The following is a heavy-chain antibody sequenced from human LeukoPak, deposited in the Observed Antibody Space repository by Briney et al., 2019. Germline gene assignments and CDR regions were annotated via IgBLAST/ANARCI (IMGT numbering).Heavy chain of an antibody. J-gene: IGHJ5*02. Sequence: ASVKGSCKASGYTFTSYGISWGRQAPGQGLEWMGWISAYNGNTNYAQKLQGRVTMTTDTSTSTAYMELRSLRSDDTAVYYCARDSVAPSIAAPFDPWGQGTLVTVSS. CDR1: GYTFTSYG. D-gene: IGHD6-6*01. CDR2: ISAYNGNT. V-gene: IGHV1-18*01. CDR3: ARDSVAPSIAAPFDP.